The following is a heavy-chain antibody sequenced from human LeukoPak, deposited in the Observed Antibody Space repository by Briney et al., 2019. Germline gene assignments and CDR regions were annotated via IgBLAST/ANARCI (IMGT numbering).Heavy chain of an antibody. CDR3: ARVNGTSPEDY. Sequence: PSETLFLTCAVSGFSISSGYYWAWVRQPPGKGLEWIGSIYRSGRTNFNPSLKRRVTMSVDTSKNQFSLNLSSVTAADTAVYYCARVNGTSPEDYWGQGALVTVSS. CDR1: GFSISSGYY. V-gene: IGHV4-38-2*01. D-gene: IGHD2-8*01. J-gene: IGHJ4*02. CDR2: IYRSGRT.